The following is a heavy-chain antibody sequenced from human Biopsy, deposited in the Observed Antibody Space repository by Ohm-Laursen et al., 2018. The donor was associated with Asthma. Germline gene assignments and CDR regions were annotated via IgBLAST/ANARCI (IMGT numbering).Heavy chain of an antibody. Sequence: PGTLSLTCTVSGGSINNFYWSWIRQHPVKGLEWIGHIYYSGSTYYNPSLKSRVTISIDASKNQFSLKLTSVTAADTAVYYCARGVDRVTGLLDHFDSWGQGTLVTVSS. CDR1: GGSINNFY. CDR2: IYYSGST. CDR3: ARGVDRVTGLLDHFDS. V-gene: IGHV4-59*01. D-gene: IGHD2-21*02. J-gene: IGHJ4*02.